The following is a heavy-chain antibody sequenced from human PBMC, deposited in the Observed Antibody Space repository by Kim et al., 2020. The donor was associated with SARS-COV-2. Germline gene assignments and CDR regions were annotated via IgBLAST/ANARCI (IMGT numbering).Heavy chain of an antibody. J-gene: IGHJ6*02. D-gene: IGHD6-19*01. V-gene: IGHV3-9*01. CDR1: GFKFDDCA. CDR2: VSWNSGLI. Sequence: GGSLRLSCAASGFKFDDCATHWVRQGPGKGLEWVSGVSWNSGLIDYADSVKGRFTIFRDNAKNSLFLQMNSLRPEDTAVYFCVKEAVYNSGWSSRDYYALDVWGQGTTVTVSS. CDR3: VKEAVYNSGWSSRDYYALDV.